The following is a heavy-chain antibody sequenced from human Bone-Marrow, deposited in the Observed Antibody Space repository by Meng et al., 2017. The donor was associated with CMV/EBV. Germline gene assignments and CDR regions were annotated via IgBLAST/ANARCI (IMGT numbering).Heavy chain of an antibody. CDR1: GFTFSSYS. D-gene: IGHD2-15*01. CDR3: ARGPRDNWYFDL. CDR2: ISSSSSYI. V-gene: IGHV3-21*01. J-gene: IGHJ2*01. Sequence: APAGFTFSSYSMNWVRQAPGKGLEWVSSISSSSSYIYYADSVKGRFTISRDNAKNSLYLQMNSLRAEDTAVYYCARGPRDNWYFDLWGRGTLVTVSS.